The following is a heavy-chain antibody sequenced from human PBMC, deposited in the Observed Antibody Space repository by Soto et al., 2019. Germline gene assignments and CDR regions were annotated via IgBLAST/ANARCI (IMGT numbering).Heavy chain of an antibody. CDR1: GGSISSSSYY. J-gene: IGHJ5*02. D-gene: IGHD3-10*01. CDR3: ATPGTRGRAGWFDP. Sequence: QLQLQESGPGLVKPSETLSLTCTVSGGSISSSSYYWGWIRQPPGKGLEWIGSIYYSGSTYYNPSFKSRVTISVDTSKNQFSLKLSSVTAADTAVYYCATPGTRGRAGWFDPWGQGTLVTVSS. CDR2: IYYSGST. V-gene: IGHV4-39*01.